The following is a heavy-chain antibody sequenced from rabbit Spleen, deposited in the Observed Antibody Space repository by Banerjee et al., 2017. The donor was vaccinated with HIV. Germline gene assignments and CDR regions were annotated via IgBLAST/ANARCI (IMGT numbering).Heavy chain of an antibody. V-gene: IGHV1S47*01. Sequence: QEQLVESGGGLVQPGGSLKLSCKASGFDFSGYGVSWVRQAPGKGLEWIGYIDPVFGSAYYASWVNGRFSISRENTQNTVSLQLTSLTVADTATYFCARDSGTSFSSYGMDLWGPGTLVTVS. D-gene: IGHD8-1*01. CDR1: GFDFSGYG. CDR2: IDPVFGSA. J-gene: IGHJ6*01. CDR3: ARDSGTSFSSYGMDL.